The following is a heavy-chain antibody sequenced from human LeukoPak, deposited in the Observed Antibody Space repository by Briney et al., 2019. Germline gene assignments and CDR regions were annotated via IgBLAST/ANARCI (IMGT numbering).Heavy chain of an antibody. J-gene: IGHJ4*02. CDR1: GFTFSSYA. Sequence: GRSLRLSCAASGFTFSSYAMHWVRQAPGKGLEWVAVISYDGSNKYYADSVKGRFTISRDNSKNTLYLQMNSLRAEDTAVYYCARVVAAAYFDYWGQGTLVTVSS. V-gene: IGHV3-30*04. CDR3: ARVVAAAYFDY. CDR2: ISYDGSNK. D-gene: IGHD6-13*01.